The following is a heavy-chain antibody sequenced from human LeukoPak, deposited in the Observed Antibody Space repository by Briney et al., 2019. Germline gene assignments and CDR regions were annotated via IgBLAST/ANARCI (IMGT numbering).Heavy chain of an antibody. V-gene: IGHV4-59*01. CDR3: ARDSSPAALTYMAA. Sequence: SETLSLTCLVSGGSMKKSYWNWIRQAPAKGLEWIGNIDDSGNTTYSPSHKSRVTISLTTTKKQCSPRVPPATAADRAVHFCARDSSPAALTYMAAWGKGTTVTVSS. J-gene: IGHJ6*03. CDR1: GGSMKKSY. CDR2: IDDSGNT. D-gene: IGHD2-2*01.